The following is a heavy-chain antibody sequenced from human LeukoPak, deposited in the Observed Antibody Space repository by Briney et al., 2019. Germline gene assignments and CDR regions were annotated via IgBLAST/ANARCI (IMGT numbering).Heavy chain of an antibody. V-gene: IGHV4-34*01. Sequence: PSETQSLTCVVYGGSFSGYSWSWIRQPPGKGLEWIGEINPTGSTNYNPSLESRVTISLDTSKNQFSLKLSSVTAADTAVYYCARGRWIAAGGDYYYYGLDVWGQGTTVTVSS. CDR1: GGSFSGYS. D-gene: IGHD6-13*01. CDR3: ARGRWIAAGGDYYYYGLDV. CDR2: INPTGST. J-gene: IGHJ6*02.